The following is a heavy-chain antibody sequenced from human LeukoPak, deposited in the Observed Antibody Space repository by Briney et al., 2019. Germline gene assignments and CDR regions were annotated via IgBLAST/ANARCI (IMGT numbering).Heavy chain of an antibody. V-gene: IGHV4-34*01. Sequence: SETLSLTCAVHGGSFSGYYWSWIRQPPGKGLEWIGEINHSGSTNYNPSLKSRVTISVDTSKNQFSLKLSSVTAADTAVYYCARGLYCSSTSCYENAFDIWGQGTMVTVSS. D-gene: IGHD2-2*01. CDR2: INHSGST. J-gene: IGHJ3*02. CDR3: ARGLYCSSTSCYENAFDI. CDR1: GGSFSGYY.